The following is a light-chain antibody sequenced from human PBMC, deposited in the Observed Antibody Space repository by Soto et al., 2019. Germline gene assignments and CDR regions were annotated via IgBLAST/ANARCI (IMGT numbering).Light chain of an antibody. CDR3: LKLNRYPRT. Sequence: IQMTQSQSSLSASVGARVTITCRASQGISNYLAWYPQKPTQAPQLMVYSASTLQSGVPSRFCGRVSELGFSVTIGSLHAVDVASYCCLKLNRYPRTFGGGTKVDIK. V-gene: IGKV1-9*01. J-gene: IGKJ4*01. CDR1: QGISNY. CDR2: SAS.